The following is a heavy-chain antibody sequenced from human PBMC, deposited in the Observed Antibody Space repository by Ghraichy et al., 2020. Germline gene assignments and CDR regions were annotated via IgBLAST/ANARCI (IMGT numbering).Heavy chain of an antibody. CDR2: ISGSGGST. J-gene: IGHJ4*02. D-gene: IGHD3-3*01. CDR1: GFTFSSYA. V-gene: IGHV3-23*01. CDR3: AKVGRRWPRSGEFGEGY. Sequence: SCAASGFTFSSYAMSWVRQAPGKGLEWVSAISGSGGSTYYADSVKGRFTISRDNSKNTLYLQMNSLRAEDTAVYYCAKVGRRWPRSGEFGEGYWGQGTLVTVSS.